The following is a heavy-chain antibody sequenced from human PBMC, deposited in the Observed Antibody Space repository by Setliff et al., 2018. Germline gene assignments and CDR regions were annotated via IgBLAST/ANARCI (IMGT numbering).Heavy chain of an antibody. J-gene: IGHJ4*02. CDR3: ARQLRYFDWLHPLGYFDY. CDR1: GYSISSGYY. V-gene: IGHV4-38-2*01. Sequence: PSETLSLTCAVSGYSISSGYYWGWIRQPPGKGLEWIGSIYHSGSTYYNPSLKSRVTISVDTSKNQSSLKLSSVTAADTAVYYCARQLRYFDWLHPLGYFDYWGQGTLVTVSS. CDR2: IYHSGST. D-gene: IGHD3-9*01.